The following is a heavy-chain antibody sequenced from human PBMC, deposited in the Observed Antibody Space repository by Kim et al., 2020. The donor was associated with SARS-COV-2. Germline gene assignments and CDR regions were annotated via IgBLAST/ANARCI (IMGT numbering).Heavy chain of an antibody. V-gene: IGHV1-18*01. J-gene: IGHJ4*02. D-gene: IGHD2-15*01. Sequence: NYAQKLQGRVTMTTDTSTSTAYMELRSLRSDDTAVYYCARDLGRGYCSGDWGQGTLVTVSS. CDR3: ARDLGRGYCSGD.